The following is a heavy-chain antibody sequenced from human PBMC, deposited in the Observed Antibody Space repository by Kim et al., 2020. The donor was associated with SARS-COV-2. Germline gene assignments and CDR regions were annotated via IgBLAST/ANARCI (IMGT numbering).Heavy chain of an antibody. CDR2: ISSSSRSI. J-gene: IGHJ6*02. Sequence: EGSLRLSCAASGFTFSSYSMNWVRQAPGKGLEWVSCISSSSRSIYYADSVKGRFTISRDNAKNSLYLQMNSLRAEDTAVYYCAREPPRITQYGVDVWGQGTTVTVSS. CDR1: GFTFSSYS. CDR3: AREPPRITQYGVDV. V-gene: IGHV3-21*01. D-gene: IGHD3-10*01.